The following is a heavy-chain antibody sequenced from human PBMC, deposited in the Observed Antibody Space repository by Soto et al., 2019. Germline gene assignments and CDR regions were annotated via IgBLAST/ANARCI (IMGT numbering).Heavy chain of an antibody. J-gene: IGHJ5*01. CDR3: ARASAAATSWFDY. CDR1: GYSFPAFY. CDR2: FNPKTGGA. D-gene: IGHD6-25*01. V-gene: IGHV1-2*02. Sequence: QVQLVQSAAEVERPGASVKVSCQISGYSFPAFYIHWVRQAPGQGLEWVGWFNPKTGGANSAQKFQGRVTMTRATSISTVYMDLCGLTSDDTAVYYCARASAAATSWFDYWGQGTLVTVSS.